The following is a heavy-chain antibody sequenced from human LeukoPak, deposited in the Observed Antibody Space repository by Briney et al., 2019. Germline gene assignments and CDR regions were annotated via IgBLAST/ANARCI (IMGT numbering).Heavy chain of an antibody. V-gene: IGHV1-18*01. CDR1: GGTFSSYA. CDR2: ISAYNGNT. CDR3: ARFGELLRDFDY. Sequence: GSSVKVSCKASGGTFSSYAISWVRQAPGQGLEWMGWISAYNGNTNYAQKLQGRVTMTTDTSTSTAYMELRSLRSDDTAVYYCARFGELLRDFDYWGQGTLVTVSS. D-gene: IGHD1-26*01. J-gene: IGHJ4*02.